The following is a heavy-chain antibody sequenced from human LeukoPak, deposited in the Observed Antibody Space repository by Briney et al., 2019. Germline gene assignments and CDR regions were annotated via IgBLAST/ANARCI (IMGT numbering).Heavy chain of an antibody. Sequence: SVKVSCKASGGTVSSYAISWVRQAPGQGLEWMGGIIPIFGTANYAQKFQGRVTITTDESTSTAYMELRSLRSDDTAVYYCASGKSIAAQDYWGQGTLVTVSS. CDR1: GGTVSSYA. CDR3: ASGKSIAAQDY. J-gene: IGHJ4*02. D-gene: IGHD6-6*01. CDR2: IIPIFGTA. V-gene: IGHV1-69*05.